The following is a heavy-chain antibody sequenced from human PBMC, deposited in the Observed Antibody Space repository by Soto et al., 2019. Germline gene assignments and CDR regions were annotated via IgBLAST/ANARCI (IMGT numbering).Heavy chain of an antibody. D-gene: IGHD3-9*01. V-gene: IGHV2-5*01. CDR2: VYWHDDK. CDR1: GFSLTNTGVT. J-gene: IGHJ5*01. Sequence: QITLKESGPSLVKPTQTLTLTCTFSGFSLTNTGVTVGWIRQPPGKALEWLEIVYWHDDKRYNPSLRNRLTIAKDTSKNRVVLTLANVGPVDTATYYGAHSHFEILTGPFDSWGRGTLFTVSS. CDR3: AHSHFEILTGPFDS.